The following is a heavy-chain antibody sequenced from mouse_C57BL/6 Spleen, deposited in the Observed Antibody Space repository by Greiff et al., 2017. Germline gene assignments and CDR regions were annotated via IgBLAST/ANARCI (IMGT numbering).Heavy chain of an antibody. J-gene: IGHJ2*01. CDR3: ARPAVTTGGYFDY. CDR1: GFTFSSYG. D-gene: IGHD2-2*01. CDR2: ISSGGSYT. Sequence: EVKLVESGGDLVKPGGSLKLSCAASGFTFSSYGMSWVRQTPDKRLEWVATISSGGSYTYYPDSVKGRFTISRDNAKNTLYLQMSSLKSEDTAMYYCARPAVTTGGYFDYWGQGTTLTVSS. V-gene: IGHV5-6*01.